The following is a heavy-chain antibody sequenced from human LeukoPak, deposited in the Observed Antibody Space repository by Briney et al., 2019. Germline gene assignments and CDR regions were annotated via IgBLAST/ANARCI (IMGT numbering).Heavy chain of an antibody. Sequence: PGGSLRLSCAASGFTFGSYAMSWVRQAPGKGLEWVSAISGSGGTTYYADSVKGRFTFSRDNSKNTLYLQMNSLRAEDTAVYYCAKEEGYYYDSGGYYVEYFQHWGQGTLVTVSS. J-gene: IGHJ1*01. D-gene: IGHD3-22*01. CDR3: AKEEGYYYDSGGYYVEYFQH. CDR1: GFTFGSYA. CDR2: ISGSGGTT. V-gene: IGHV3-23*01.